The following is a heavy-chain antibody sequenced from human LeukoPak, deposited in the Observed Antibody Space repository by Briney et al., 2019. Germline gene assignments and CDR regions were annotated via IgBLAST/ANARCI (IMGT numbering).Heavy chain of an antibody. Sequence: GGSLTLSCAASGFTFSNCWMSWVRQAPGKGLEWVSGISGSGGSTYFADSVKCRFTISRDNPKNTLYLQMNSLRAEDTAAYYCVTEGHTYGHHGLDIWGQGTTVTVSS. CDR3: VTEGHTYGHHGLDI. D-gene: IGHD2-8*01. CDR1: GFTFSNCW. J-gene: IGHJ3*02. CDR2: ISGSGGST. V-gene: IGHV3-23*01.